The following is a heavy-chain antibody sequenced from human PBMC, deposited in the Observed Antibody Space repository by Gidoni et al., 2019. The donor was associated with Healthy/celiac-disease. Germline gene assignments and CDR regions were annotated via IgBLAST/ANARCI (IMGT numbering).Heavy chain of an antibody. CDR1: GFTFSSYA. V-gene: IGHV3-30-3*01. Sequence: QVQLVESGGGVVQPGRALRLSCAASGFTFSSYAMHWVRQAPGKGLGWVAVISYDGSNKYYADSGKGRFTISRDNSKNTLYLQMNSLRAEDTAVYYCARDELIMITFGGPYGMDVWGQGTTVTVSS. CDR2: ISYDGSNK. D-gene: IGHD3-16*01. CDR3: ARDELIMITFGGPYGMDV. J-gene: IGHJ6*02.